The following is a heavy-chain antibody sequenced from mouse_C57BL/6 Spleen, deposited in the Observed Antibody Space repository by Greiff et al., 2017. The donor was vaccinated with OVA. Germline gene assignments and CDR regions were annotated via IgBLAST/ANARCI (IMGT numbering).Heavy chain of an antibody. Sequence: EVKVEESGGGLVQPGGSLKLSCVASGFTFSNYWMNWVRQSPEQGLEWVAQIRLNSDNYATHYAESVKGRFTISRDDSKSSVDLQMNNLRDEYTGIYYCTNKLLGWGQGTLVTVSA. CDR3: TNKLLG. CDR2: IRLNSDNYAT. J-gene: IGHJ3*02. CDR1: GFTFSNYW. D-gene: IGHD1-1*01. V-gene: IGHV6-3*01.